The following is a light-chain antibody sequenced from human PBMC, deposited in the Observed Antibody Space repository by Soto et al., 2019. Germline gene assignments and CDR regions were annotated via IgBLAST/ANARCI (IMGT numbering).Light chain of an antibody. CDR3: CSYAGSNNTFYV. CDR1: SSDVGSYNL. J-gene: IGLJ1*01. CDR2: EVN. Sequence: QSALTHPASVSGSPGQSPTIFCTGTSSDVGSYNLVSWYQQHPGKAPKLVIYEVNKRPSGVSNRFSGSKSGNTASLTISGLQAEDEADYYCCSYAGSNNTFYVFGTGTKVTVL. V-gene: IGLV2-23*02.